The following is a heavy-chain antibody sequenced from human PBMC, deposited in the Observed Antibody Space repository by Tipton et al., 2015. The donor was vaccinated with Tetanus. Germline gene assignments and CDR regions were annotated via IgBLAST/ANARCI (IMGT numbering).Heavy chain of an antibody. J-gene: IGHJ3*01. CDR1: GYMFSSHW. CDR3: ARPLTSVAFGGFAFDV. D-gene: IGHD3-16*01. Sequence: QLVQSGAEVKQPGESLKISCKGPGYMFSSHWIGWVRQVPGKGLEWLGTIYPGDSYSTYSPSFEGQVTISVDRSIDTAYLQWSSLKASDTAIYYCARPLTSVAFGGFAFDVSGQGTLVTVSS. V-gene: IGHV5-51*01. CDR2: IYPGDSYS.